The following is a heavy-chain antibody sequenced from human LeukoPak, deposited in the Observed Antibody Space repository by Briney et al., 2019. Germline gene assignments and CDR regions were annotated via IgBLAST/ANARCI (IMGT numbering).Heavy chain of an antibody. CDR2: IYYSGST. D-gene: IGHD6-6*01. Sequence: SETLSLTCTVSGGSISSYYWSWIRQPPGKGLEWIGYIYYSGSTNYNPSLKSRVTISVDTSKNQFSLKLSSVTAADTAVYYCARGIAARGTHYYYYYMDVWGKGTTVTVSS. J-gene: IGHJ6*03. V-gene: IGHV4-59*01. CDR3: ARGIAARGTHYYYYYMDV. CDR1: GGSISSYY.